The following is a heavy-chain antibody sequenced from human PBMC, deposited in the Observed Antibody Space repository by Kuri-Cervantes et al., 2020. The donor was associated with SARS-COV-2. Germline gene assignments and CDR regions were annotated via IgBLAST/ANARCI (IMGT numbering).Heavy chain of an antibody. J-gene: IGHJ3*02. Sequence: SETLSLTCAISGESVSSNSAAWDWIRQSPSRGLEWLGRTYYNSQWYTDYSPSVKSRIIIRSDTSKNHVSLQLNSVTPEDTAVYYCARDQISLIVLQSGTFAIWGQGTMVTVSS. CDR3: ARDQISLIVLQSGTFAI. D-gene: IGHD3-22*01. V-gene: IGHV6-1*01. CDR1: GESVSSNSAA. CDR2: TYYNSQWYT.